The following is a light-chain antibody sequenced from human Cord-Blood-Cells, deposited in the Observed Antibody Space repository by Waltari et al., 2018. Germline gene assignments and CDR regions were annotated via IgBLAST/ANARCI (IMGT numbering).Light chain of an antibody. Sequence: EIVMTLSPATLSVSSGERANLFCRASQSVSSNLARYQQKPGQPPRLLIYGASTRATGIPSRFSGSGSGTEFTLTISSLQSEDFAVYYCQQYNNWITFGQGTRLEIK. J-gene: IGKJ5*01. CDR3: QQYNNWIT. V-gene: IGKV3-15*01. CDR1: QSVSSN. CDR2: GAS.